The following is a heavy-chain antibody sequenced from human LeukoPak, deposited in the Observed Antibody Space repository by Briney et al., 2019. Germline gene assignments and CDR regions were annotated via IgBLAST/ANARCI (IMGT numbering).Heavy chain of an antibody. V-gene: IGHV4-61*02. CDR1: AGSISSGSYY. CDR2: IYTSGST. J-gene: IGHJ4*02. Sequence: SETLSLTCTVSAGSISSGSYYWNWIRQPAGKGLEWIGRIYTSGSTNYNPSLKSRVTISVDTSKNQFSLKLSSVTAADTAVYYCARVKGTRAAQPFDYWGRGTLVTVSS. D-gene: IGHD6-6*01. CDR3: ARVKGTRAAQPFDY.